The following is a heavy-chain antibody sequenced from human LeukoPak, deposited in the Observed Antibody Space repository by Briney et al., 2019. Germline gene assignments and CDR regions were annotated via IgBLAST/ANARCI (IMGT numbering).Heavy chain of an antibody. D-gene: IGHD6-19*01. CDR1: GFTFSSYE. Sequence: GGSLRLSCAAPGFTFSSYEMNWVRQAPGKGLEWVAYISSCGSTIYYADSVKGRFTISRDNAKNSLYLQMNSLRAEDTAVYYCASSPVAVAGTYYYYYYYMDVWGKGTTVTVSS. CDR3: ASSPVAVAGTYYYYYYYMDV. J-gene: IGHJ6*03. CDR2: ISSCGSTI. V-gene: IGHV3-48*03.